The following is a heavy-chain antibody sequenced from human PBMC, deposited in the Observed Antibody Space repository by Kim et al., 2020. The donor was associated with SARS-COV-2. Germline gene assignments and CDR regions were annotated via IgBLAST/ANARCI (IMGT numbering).Heavy chain of an antibody. J-gene: IGHJ4*02. CDR1: GGSISSSSYY. V-gene: IGHV4-39*01. CDR3: VRPDSIMGATFDY. CDR2: IYYSGDT. Sequence: SETLSLTCTVSGGSISSSSYYWGWIRQPPGKGLEWIGSIYYSGDTYYNPSLKSRVTISVDTSKNQFSLKVTSVTAADTAVYYCVRPDSIMGATFDYWGQGTLVTVSA. D-gene: IGHD1-26*01.